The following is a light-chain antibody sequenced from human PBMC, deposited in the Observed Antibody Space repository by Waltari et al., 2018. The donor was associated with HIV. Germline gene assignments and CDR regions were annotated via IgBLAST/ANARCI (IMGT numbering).Light chain of an antibody. CDR2: DAS. CDR3: LLYDNPRYS. Sequence: DIQMTQSPSSLSASVGDSVTITCQASQDISNYLSWYQQKPGKAPKLLIYDASNLETGVPSRFNGSGSGADFTFTITSLQPEDVATYYCLLYDNPRYSFGQGTKLEIK. J-gene: IGKJ2*01. CDR1: QDISNY. V-gene: IGKV1-33*01.